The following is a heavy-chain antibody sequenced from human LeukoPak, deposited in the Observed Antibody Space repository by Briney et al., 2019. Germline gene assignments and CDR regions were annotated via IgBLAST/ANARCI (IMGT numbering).Heavy chain of an antibody. CDR1: GDSVSSNSAA. CDR3: TSGTGAFDH. V-gene: IGHV6-1*01. D-gene: IGHD3/OR15-3a*01. J-gene: IGHJ4*02. CDR2: TYYRSKWYN. Sequence: SQTLSLTCAISGDSVSSNSAAWNWIRQSPSRGLEWLARTYYRSKWYNECAVSVKSRIIINPDTSKNQVSLQLNSVTPEDTAVYYCTSGTGAFDHWGQGTLVTVSS.